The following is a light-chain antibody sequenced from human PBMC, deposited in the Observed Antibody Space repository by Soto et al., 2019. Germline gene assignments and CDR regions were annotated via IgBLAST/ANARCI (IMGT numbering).Light chain of an antibody. J-gene: IGKJ2*01. Sequence: EIVMTQSPATLSVSPGQRATLSCRASQSVSSNLAWYQQKPGQTPRLLIHGASTRATGIPARFSGSGSGTEFTLPISRLQSEDFAVYYCHHYSNWAYTFGQGNKLEIK. CDR2: GAS. V-gene: IGKV3-15*01. CDR3: HHYSNWAYT. CDR1: QSVSSN.